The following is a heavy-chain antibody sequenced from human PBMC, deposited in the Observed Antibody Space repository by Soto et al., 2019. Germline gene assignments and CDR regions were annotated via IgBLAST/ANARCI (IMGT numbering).Heavy chain of an antibody. D-gene: IGHD4-17*01. V-gene: IGHV3-74*01. CDR2: ISPDGSTT. Sequence: EVQLVESGGGLVQPGGSLRLSCAASEFTVSTYWMYWVRQDPGTGLMWVSRISPDGSTTTYADPVRGRFTISRDTAENTLYLQMNSLRVEDTAVYYCAKDRVPYSDYVRYFDLWGRGTLVTGSS. CDR1: EFTVSTYW. J-gene: IGHJ2*01. CDR3: AKDRVPYSDYVRYFDL.